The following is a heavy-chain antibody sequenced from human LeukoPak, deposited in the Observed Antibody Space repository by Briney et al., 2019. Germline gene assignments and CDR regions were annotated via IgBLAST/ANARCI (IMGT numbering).Heavy chain of an antibody. CDR1: GGSISYYY. Sequence: SETLSLTCTVSGGSISYYYLSWIRQPAGKGLEWIGRIYTSGSTNYNPSLTSRDTISVDKSKKQFSLKLSSVTAADPAVYYCARGRYSYPFGGDVWGKGTTVTVSS. CDR2: IYTSGST. D-gene: IGHD5-18*01. V-gene: IGHV4-4*07. CDR3: ARGRYSYPFGGDV. J-gene: IGHJ6*04.